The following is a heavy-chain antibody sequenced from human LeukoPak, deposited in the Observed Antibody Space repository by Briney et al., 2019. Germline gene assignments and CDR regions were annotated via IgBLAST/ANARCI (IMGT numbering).Heavy chain of an antibody. CDR1: GGSMSTYY. Sequence: KPSETLSLTRTVSGGSMSTYYWTWIRQPPGKGLEWIGFIYYTGSTNYNPSLKSRVAISVDTSKNQFSLKLRSVTAADTAVYYCAGMRITTPTVRTLDYWGQGTLVTVSS. D-gene: IGHD1-14*01. CDR2: IYYTGST. J-gene: IGHJ4*02. CDR3: AGMRITTPTVRTLDY. V-gene: IGHV4-59*01.